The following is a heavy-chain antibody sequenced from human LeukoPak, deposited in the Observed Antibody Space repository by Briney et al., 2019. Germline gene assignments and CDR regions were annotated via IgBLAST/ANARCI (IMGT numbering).Heavy chain of an antibody. Sequence: ASVKVSCKASGGTFSSYAIIWVRQAPGQGLEWMGRIIPIFGTANYAQKFQGRVTITADKSTSTAYMELSSLRSEDTAVYYCAREMATVYFDYWGQGTLVTVSS. D-gene: IGHD5-24*01. V-gene: IGHV1-69*06. J-gene: IGHJ4*02. CDR1: GGTFSSYA. CDR3: AREMATVYFDY. CDR2: IIPIFGTA.